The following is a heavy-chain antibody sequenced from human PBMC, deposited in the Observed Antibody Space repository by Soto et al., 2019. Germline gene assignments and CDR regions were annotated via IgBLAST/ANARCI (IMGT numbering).Heavy chain of an antibody. CDR2: IIPIFGTA. CDR3: ARVEVDFWSGTPLY. Sequence: SVKVSCKASGGTFSSYVISWVRQAPGQGLEWMGGIIPIFGTANYAQKFQGRVTITADESTSTAYIDLSSLRSEDTAVYYCARVEVDFWSGTPLYWGQGTLVTVSS. D-gene: IGHD3-3*01. J-gene: IGHJ4*02. CDR1: GGTFSSYV. V-gene: IGHV1-69*13.